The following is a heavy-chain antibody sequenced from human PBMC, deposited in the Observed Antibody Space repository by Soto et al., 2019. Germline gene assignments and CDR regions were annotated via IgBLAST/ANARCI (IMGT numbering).Heavy chain of an antibody. V-gene: IGHV1-69*12. CDR2: IIPVFGTP. J-gene: IGHJ6*02. CDR3: ARGDANKIVVTTYYGMDV. Sequence: QVQLVQSGAEVKKPGSSVKVSCKASGGSLSNYGISWVRQAPGQGLEWMGAIIPVFGTPNYAQKFQDRVTITADESPTTVYMEVRSLTAEDTAVYYCARGDANKIVVTTYYGMDVWGQGATVTVSS. CDR1: GGSLSNYG. D-gene: IGHD4-17*01.